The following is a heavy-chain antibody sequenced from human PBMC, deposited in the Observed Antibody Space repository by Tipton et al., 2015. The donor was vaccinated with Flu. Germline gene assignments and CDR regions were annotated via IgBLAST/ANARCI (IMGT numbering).Heavy chain of an antibody. Sequence: SLRLSCAASGFTFSIYGMHWVRQAPGKGLEWVAYIRNDGNAQNYAESVKGRFTISRDNSKNTLYLQMSSLRAEDTAVYYCASYAGNRFDYWGQGSLLTVSS. J-gene: IGHJ4*02. V-gene: IGHV3-30*02. CDR3: ASYAGNRFDY. CDR2: IRNDGNAQ. CDR1: GFTFSIYG. D-gene: IGHD4-23*01.